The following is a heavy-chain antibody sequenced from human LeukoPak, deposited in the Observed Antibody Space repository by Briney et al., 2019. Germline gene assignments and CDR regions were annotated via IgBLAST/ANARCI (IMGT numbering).Heavy chain of an antibody. Sequence: GGSLRLSCAASGFTFSSYSMNWVRQAPGKGLEWVSYISSSSSTIYYADSVKGRFTISRDNSKNTLYLQMDSLRADDTAVYFCARDSIRQQLYYFDHWGRGTLVTVSS. CDR2: ISSSSSTI. J-gene: IGHJ4*02. V-gene: IGHV3-48*01. D-gene: IGHD6-13*01. CDR3: ARDSIRQQLYYFDH. CDR1: GFTFSSYS.